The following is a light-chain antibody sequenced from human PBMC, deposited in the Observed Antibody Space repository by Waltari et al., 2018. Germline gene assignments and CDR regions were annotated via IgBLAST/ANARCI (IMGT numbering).Light chain of an antibody. CDR3: QQRSIWPLT. J-gene: IGKJ4*01. CDR2: DAS. CDR1: QSVATY. Sequence: VLTQSPATLSLSPGERATLSCRASQSVATYLAWYQQKPGQAPRLLISDASNRATGIPARFRGGGSGTDFTLTISNLEPEDFAVYYCQQRSIWPLTFGGGTKVEIK. V-gene: IGKV3-11*01.